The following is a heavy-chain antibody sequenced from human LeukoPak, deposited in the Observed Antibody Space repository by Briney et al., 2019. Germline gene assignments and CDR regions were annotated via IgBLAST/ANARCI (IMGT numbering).Heavy chain of an antibody. D-gene: IGHD2-2*01. CDR2: VYPGDSDT. CDR1: GYSFTKYW. J-gene: IGHJ4*02. V-gene: IGHV5-51*01. Sequence: GESLKISCKGSGYSFTKYWIGWVRQMPGKGLEWMGIVYPGDSDTRYSPSFQGQVTISVDRSISTAYLQWSSLKASDTAMYYCARLTYSSYCSSTSCYYFDYWGQGTLLTVSS. CDR3: ARLTYSSYCSSTSCYYFDY.